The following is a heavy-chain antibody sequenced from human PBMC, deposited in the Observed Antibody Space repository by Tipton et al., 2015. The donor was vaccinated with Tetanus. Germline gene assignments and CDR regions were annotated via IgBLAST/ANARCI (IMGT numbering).Heavy chain of an antibody. CDR1: GGSISSGGYY. CDR3: ATGEMFSYESSGDNFYYGMDV. CDR2: IYYSGST. D-gene: IGHD3-22*01. J-gene: IGHJ6*02. V-gene: IGHV4-31*03. Sequence: TLSLTCTVSGGSISSGGYYWSWIRQHPGKGLEWIGDIYYSGSTYYNPSLKSRVTISVDTSKNHFSLRLTSMTAADAAVYYCATGEMFSYESSGDNFYYGMDVWGQGTTVTVSS.